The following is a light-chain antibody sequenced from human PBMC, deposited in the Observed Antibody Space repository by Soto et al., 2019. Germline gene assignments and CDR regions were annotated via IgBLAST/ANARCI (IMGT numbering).Light chain of an antibody. CDR1: QSISSW. CDR3: QHYNDYSRI. J-gene: IGKJ1*01. CDR2: MAS. V-gene: IGKV1-5*03. Sequence: DIQMTQSPSTLSASIGDRVTITCRASQSISSWLAWYQQKPGKAPKLLIYMASNLQSGVPSRFSGSGSGTEFTLTISSLQPDDFATYYCQHYNDYSRIFGQGTKGEIK.